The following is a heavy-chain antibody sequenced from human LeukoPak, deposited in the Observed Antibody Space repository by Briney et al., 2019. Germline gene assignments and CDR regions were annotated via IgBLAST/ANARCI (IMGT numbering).Heavy chain of an antibody. Sequence: GGSLRLSCAASGFTFSTYAVNWVRQAPGKGLEWVSTISGSGDSTYYADSVKGRFTISRDNSKNTLYLQMNSLRAEDTAVYYCAKYVHYDSSGYYLGYWGQGTLVTVSS. J-gene: IGHJ4*02. CDR1: GFTFSTYA. D-gene: IGHD3-22*01. CDR3: AKYVHYDSSGYYLGY. CDR2: ISGSGDST. V-gene: IGHV3-23*01.